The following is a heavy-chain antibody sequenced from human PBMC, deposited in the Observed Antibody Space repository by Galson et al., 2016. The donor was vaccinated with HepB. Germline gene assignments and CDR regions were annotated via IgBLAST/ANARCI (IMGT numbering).Heavy chain of an antibody. D-gene: IGHD2-15*01. J-gene: IGHJ4*02. CDR3: ARSLGSNHFDN. CDR1: GYTFTSYV. Sequence: SVKVSCKASGYTFTSYVIHWVRQAPGQRLEWMGWTNAGSGATKYSQTFQGRVSISRDTSATTAYMYLSGLTSEDTAMYYCARSLGSNHFDNWGQGALLTVSS. CDR2: TNAGSGAT. V-gene: IGHV1-3*01.